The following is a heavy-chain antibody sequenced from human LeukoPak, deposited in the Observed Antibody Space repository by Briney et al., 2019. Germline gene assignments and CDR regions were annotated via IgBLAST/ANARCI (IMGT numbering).Heavy chain of an antibody. CDR3: ASNADVNYYDSSGYYFLGY. CDR2: IIPILGIA. D-gene: IGHD3-22*01. J-gene: IGHJ4*02. V-gene: IGHV1-69*04. CDR1: GGTFSSYA. Sequence: SVKVSCKASGGTFSSYAIIWVRQAPGQGLEWMGRIIPILGIANYAQKFQGRVTITADKSTSTAYMELSSLRSEDTAVYYCASNADVNYYDSSGYYFLGYWGQGTLVTVSS.